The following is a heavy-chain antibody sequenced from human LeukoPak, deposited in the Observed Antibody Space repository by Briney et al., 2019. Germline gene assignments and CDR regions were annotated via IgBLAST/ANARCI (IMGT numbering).Heavy chain of an antibody. D-gene: IGHD3-22*01. CDR2: IYPADSDT. CDR1: GYSFTTYW. J-gene: IGHJ4*02. V-gene: IGHV5-51*01. Sequence: KVGESLKISCKASGYSFTTYWIGWVRQMPGKGLEWMGIIYPADSDTRYSPSFQGQVTISADRSISTAYLQWSSLKASDTAMYYCARRVDSGFSFDFWGQGTLVTVSS. CDR3: ARRVDSGFSFDF.